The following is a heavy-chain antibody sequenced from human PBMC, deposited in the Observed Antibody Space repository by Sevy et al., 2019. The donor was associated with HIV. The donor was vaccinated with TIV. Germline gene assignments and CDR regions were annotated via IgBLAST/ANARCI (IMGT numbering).Heavy chain of an antibody. Sequence: SETLSLTRTVSGGSISSYYWSWIRQPPGKGLEWIGYIYYSGSTNYNPSLKSRVTISVDTSKNQFSLKLSSVTAADTTVYYCAREYDVVESYFDYWGQGTLVTVSS. J-gene: IGHJ4*02. CDR2: IYYSGST. D-gene: IGHD2-15*01. CDR3: AREYDVVESYFDY. V-gene: IGHV4-59*01. CDR1: GGSISSYY.